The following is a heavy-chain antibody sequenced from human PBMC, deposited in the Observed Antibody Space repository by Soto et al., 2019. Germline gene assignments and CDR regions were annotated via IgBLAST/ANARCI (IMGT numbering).Heavy chain of an antibody. D-gene: IGHD3-3*01. V-gene: IGHV3-23*01. CDR2: ISGSGGST. J-gene: IGHJ4*02. CDR1: GFTFSSYA. Sequence: EVQLLESGGGLVHTGGSLRLSCAASGFTFSSYAMSWVSQAPGKGLEWVSAISGSGGSTYYSDSVKGRFTISRDNSKNTLYMQMNSLRAEDTAVYYCAKGAPDYDFWSGPTFYWVKGTQVTVSS. CDR3: AKGAPDYDFWSGPTFY.